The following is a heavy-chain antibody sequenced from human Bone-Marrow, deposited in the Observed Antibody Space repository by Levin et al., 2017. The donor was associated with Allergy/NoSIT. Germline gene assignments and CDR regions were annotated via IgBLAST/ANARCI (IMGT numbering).Heavy chain of an antibody. D-gene: IGHD3-22*01. CDR2: IKSKTDGGTT. V-gene: IGHV3-15*07. CDR1: GFTFSNAW. J-gene: IGHJ6*02. CDR3: TTNYYDSSGYSQHSCGMDV. Sequence: GESLKISCAASGFTFSNAWMNWVRQAPGKGLEWVGRIKSKTDGGTTDYAAPVKGRFTISRDDSKNTLYLQMNSLKTEDTAVYYCTTNYYDSSGYSQHSCGMDVWGQGTTVTVSS.